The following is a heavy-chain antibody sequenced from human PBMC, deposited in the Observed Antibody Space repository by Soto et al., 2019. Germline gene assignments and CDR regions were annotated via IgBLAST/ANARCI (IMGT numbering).Heavy chain of an antibody. V-gene: IGHV4-59*01. J-gene: IGHJ5*02. D-gene: IGHD3-3*01. Sequence: PSETLSLTCSVSGGSISAYYWSWIRQPPGKGLEWIGYIYYSGTTNYNPSLKSRVTISVDTSKNQFSLKLSSVTAADTAVYYCARSITIFGVALDNWFDPWGQGTLVTVSS. CDR3: ARSITIFGVALDNWFDP. CDR1: GGSISAYY. CDR2: IYYSGTT.